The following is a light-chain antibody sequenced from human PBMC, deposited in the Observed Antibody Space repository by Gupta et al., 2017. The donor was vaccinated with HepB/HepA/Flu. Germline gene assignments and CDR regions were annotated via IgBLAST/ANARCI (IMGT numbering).Light chain of an antibody. J-gene: IGLJ3*02. CDR3: AAWDDSLNGMM. Sequence: QSELTQPPSASGTPGQRVTISCSGSSSNIGVNTVSWYQQVPGMAPKLLIYSDHQRPSGVPDRFSGSKSGTSASLAISGLQSEDETGYYCAAWDDSLNGMMFGGGTKLTVL. CDR1: SSNIGVNT. V-gene: IGLV1-44*01. CDR2: SDH.